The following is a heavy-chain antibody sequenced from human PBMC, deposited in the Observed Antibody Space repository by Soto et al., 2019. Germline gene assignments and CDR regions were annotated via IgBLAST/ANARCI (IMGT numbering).Heavy chain of an antibody. Sequence: SETLSLTCAVYGGSFSGYYWSWIRQPPGKGLEWIGEINHSGSTNYNPSLKSRVTISVDTSKNQFSLKLSSVTAADTAVYYCARGPQITMVRGVPFDYWGQGTLVTVSS. J-gene: IGHJ4*02. V-gene: IGHV4-34*01. CDR2: INHSGST. D-gene: IGHD3-10*01. CDR1: GGSFSGYY. CDR3: ARGPQITMVRGVPFDY.